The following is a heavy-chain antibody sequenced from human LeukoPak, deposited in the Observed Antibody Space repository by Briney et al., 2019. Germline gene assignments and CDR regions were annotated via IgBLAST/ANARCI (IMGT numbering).Heavy chain of an antibody. CDR1: GFSFSYHG. D-gene: IGHD6-13*01. Sequence: GGTLRLSCVASGFSFSYHGMNWVRLAPGKGLEWVSGVSPPGGGTYYADSVKGRFTISRDNSKNTLYLQMNSLRAEDTAVYYCARGAWIRSSWYAGYLAIWGQGTLVTVSS. V-gene: IGHV3-23*01. J-gene: IGHJ4*02. CDR2: VSPPGGGT. CDR3: ARGAWIRSSWYAGYLAI.